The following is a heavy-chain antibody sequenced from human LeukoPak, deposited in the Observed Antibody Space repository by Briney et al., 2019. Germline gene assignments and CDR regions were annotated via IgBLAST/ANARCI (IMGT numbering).Heavy chain of an antibody. J-gene: IGHJ4*02. V-gene: IGHV3-7*01. CDR3: ARERASITMVRGVTPLDY. Sequence: GRSLRLSCAASGFTFSSYWMSWVRQAPGKGLEWVANIKQDGSEKYYVDSVKGRFTISRDNAKNSLYLQMNSLRAEDTAVYYCARERASITMVRGVTPLDYWGQGTLVTVSS. CDR1: GFTFSSYW. D-gene: IGHD3-10*01. CDR2: IKQDGSEK.